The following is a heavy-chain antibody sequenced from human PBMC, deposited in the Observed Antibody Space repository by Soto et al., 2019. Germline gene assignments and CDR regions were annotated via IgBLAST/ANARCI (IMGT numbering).Heavy chain of an antibody. J-gene: IGHJ4*02. CDR1: GFTFSNYG. CDR3: ARDPEGINDFDY. V-gene: IGHV3-48*04. CDR2: INAPGETK. Sequence: EVQLVESGGGLVQPGGSLRLSCAASGFTFSNYGMNWARQAPGRGLEWVTHINAPGETKSYSDSVKGRFTVSRDDAKNSLYQQMSSLRADDTAIYYCARDPEGINDFDYWGQGTLVTVSS. D-gene: IGHD2-21*01.